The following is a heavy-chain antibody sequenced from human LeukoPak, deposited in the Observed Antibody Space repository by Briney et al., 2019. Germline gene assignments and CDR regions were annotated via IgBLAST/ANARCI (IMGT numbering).Heavy chain of an antibody. CDR1: GGSISSGGYS. Sequence: PSETLPLTCAVSGGSISSGGYSWSWIRQPPGKGLEWIGYIYHSGSTYYNPSLKSRVTISVDRSKNQFSLKLSSVTAADTAVYYCARQGKDYYYYYGMDVWGQGTTVTVSS. CDR2: IYHSGST. CDR3: ARQGKDYYYYYGMDV. J-gene: IGHJ6*02. V-gene: IGHV4-30-2*01.